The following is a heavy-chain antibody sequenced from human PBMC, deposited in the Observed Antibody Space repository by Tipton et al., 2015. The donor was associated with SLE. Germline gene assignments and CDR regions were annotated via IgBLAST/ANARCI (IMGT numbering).Heavy chain of an antibody. Sequence: LSLTCTVSSGSISSHSWTWIRRTPGKGLEWIGYFHYSGSTNYNPSLRSRVTMSVDTSKSQFSLKLNSITAADTAVYYCARGTYYFDYWGQGTLVTVSS. V-gene: IGHV4-59*08. CDR2: FHYSGST. CDR3: ARGTYYFDY. J-gene: IGHJ4*02. CDR1: SGSISSHS.